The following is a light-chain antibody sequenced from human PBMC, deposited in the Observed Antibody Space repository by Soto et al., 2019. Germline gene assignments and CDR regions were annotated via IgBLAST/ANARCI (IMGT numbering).Light chain of an antibody. CDR1: QSIRGY. J-gene: IGKJ4*01. CDR3: QQTYRTPLT. V-gene: IGKV1-39*01. Sequence: DIQMTQSPSSLSASVGDRVTVTCRASQSIRGYLNWYQQKPGEAPKLLIYAASSLHSGVPSRFSGSGSGTDSTLTISSLHPEDFATYSCQQTYRTPLTFGGGTKVEIK. CDR2: AAS.